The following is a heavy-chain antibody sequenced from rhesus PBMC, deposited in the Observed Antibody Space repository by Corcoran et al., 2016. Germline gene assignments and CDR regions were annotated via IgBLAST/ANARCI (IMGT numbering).Heavy chain of an antibody. V-gene: IGHV4S14*01. CDR2: IYGSGGSK. J-gene: IGHJ4*01. CDR3: ANRPTAGTVGPIDY. CDR1: GGSISGYYY. D-gene: IGHD5-24*01. Sequence: QVQLQQWGEGLVKPSETLSLTCAVSGGSISGYYYWSWIRQPPGKGLEWIGSIYGSGGSKYLNPTLKRRVTLSVDTSRNQFSRKLSSLTAAATAVYYCANRPTAGTVGPIDYWGQGVLVTVSS.